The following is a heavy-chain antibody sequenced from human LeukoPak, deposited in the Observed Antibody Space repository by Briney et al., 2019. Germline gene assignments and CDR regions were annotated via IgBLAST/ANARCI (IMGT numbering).Heavy chain of an antibody. D-gene: IGHD4-11*01. Sequence: ASVKVSCKNPGYSIAGYYIHWVRQAPGQGLEWMGRLNPNYRDTNFAQRFQGRVTMTRDTTITTAFMEVNNLRSDDTAIYYCASGAYDYDAFDIWGQGTLVTVSS. V-gene: IGHV1-2*06. J-gene: IGHJ3*02. CDR2: LNPNYRDT. CDR3: ASGAYDYDAFDI. CDR1: GYSIAGYY.